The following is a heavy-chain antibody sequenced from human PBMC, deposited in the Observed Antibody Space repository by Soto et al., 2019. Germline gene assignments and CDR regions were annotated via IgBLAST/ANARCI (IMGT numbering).Heavy chain of an antibody. CDR3: ARRGSGYDASYYYYYLDV. J-gene: IGHJ6*03. D-gene: IGHD5-12*01. Sequence: SETLALTCTVPGGSISSYYWSWIRQPPGKGLEWIGYIYYSGSTNYNPSLKSRVTISVDTSKNQFSLKLSSVTAADTAVYYCARRGSGYDASYYYYYLDVWGKGTTVTVSS. CDR2: IYYSGST. CDR1: GGSISSYY. V-gene: IGHV4-59*08.